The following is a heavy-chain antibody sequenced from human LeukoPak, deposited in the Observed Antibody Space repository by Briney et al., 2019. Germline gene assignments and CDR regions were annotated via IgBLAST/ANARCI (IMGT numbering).Heavy chain of an antibody. CDR2: ISGSGGST. Sequence: GGSLRLSCAASGFTFCSYAMSWVRQAPGKGLEWVSAISGSGGSTYYADSVKGRFTISRDNSKNTLYLQMNSLRAEDTAVYYCAKDRRYSSSPSIPDYWGQGTLVTVSS. CDR1: GFTFCSYA. CDR3: AKDRRYSSSPSIPDY. J-gene: IGHJ4*02. V-gene: IGHV3-23*01. D-gene: IGHD6-6*01.